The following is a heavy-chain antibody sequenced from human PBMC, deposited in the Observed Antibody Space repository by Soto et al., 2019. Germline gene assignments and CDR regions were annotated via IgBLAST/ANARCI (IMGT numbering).Heavy chain of an antibody. Sequence: QVQLVESGGGVVQPGRSLTLSCAASGFTLSSYAMHWVRQAPGKGLERVAVISYDGSNKYYADSVKGRFTISRDNSKNTLYLLMNSLRAEDTAVYDCPRELRGFGEALVGYYGMDVWGQGTTVTVSS. CDR3: PRELRGFGEALVGYYGMDV. V-gene: IGHV3-30-3*01. D-gene: IGHD3-10*01. CDR2: ISYDGSNK. CDR1: GFTLSSYA. J-gene: IGHJ6*02.